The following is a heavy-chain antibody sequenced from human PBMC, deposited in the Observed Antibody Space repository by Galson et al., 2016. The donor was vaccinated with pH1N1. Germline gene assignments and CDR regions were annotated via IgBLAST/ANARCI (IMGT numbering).Heavy chain of an antibody. Sequence: TLSLTCTVSSGSLSGYCWNWIRQSPGKGLVWIGDINHSGSTKYNPSLRSRVAISVDTSKNQLSLKLRSVSAADTAVYYCARVGYTYGPYYGMDVWGPGTTVTVSS. J-gene: IGHJ6*02. V-gene: IGHV4-34*01. CDR2: INHSGST. CDR3: ARVGYTYGPYYGMDV. CDR1: SGSLSGYC. D-gene: IGHD5-24*01.